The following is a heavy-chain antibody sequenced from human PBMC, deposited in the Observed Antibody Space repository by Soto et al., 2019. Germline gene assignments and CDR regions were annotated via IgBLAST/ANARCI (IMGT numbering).Heavy chain of an antibody. Sequence: QVQLVQSGAEVRRPGSSVKVSCKASGGTFSNYAITWVRQAPGQGPEWIGGIIPMFGITNYEQKFQGRVTITADESRNEAYMEMSGLRYEDTAVYYCVPLQPSTIVGRPGMDVWGEGTTVTVSS. CDR2: IIPMFGIT. J-gene: IGHJ6*02. CDR1: GGTFSNYA. D-gene: IGHD6-6*01. CDR3: VPLQPSTIVGRPGMDV. V-gene: IGHV1-69*01.